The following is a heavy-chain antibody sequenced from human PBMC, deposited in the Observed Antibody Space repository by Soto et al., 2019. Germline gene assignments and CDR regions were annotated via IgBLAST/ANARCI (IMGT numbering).Heavy chain of an antibody. J-gene: IGHJ3*01. D-gene: IGHD3-3*01. V-gene: IGHV4-31*03. CDR2: IYYSGST. CDR3: ARDITIFGVARRGAFDV. CDR1: GGSISSGGYY. Sequence: SETLSLTCTVSGGSISSGGYYWSWIRQHPGKGLEWIGYIYYSGSTYYNPSLRSRVTISVDTSKNQFSLKLSSVTAADTAVYYCARDITIFGVARRGAFDVWGQVTMVTVSS.